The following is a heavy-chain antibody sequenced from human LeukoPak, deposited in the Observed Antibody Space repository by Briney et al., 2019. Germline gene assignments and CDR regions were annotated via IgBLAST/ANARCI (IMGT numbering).Heavy chain of an antibody. CDR2: IYYSGSP. D-gene: IGHD6-19*01. Sequence: SETLSLTCTVSGGSISSYYWSWIRRPPGKGLEWIGYIYYSGSPNYNPSLKSRVTISVHTSKKQFSLKLSSVTAADTAVYYCARSIVVAGIVSDYYYYGMDVWGQGTTVTVSS. V-gene: IGHV4-59*08. CDR1: GGSISSYY. CDR3: ARSIVVAGIVSDYYYYGMDV. J-gene: IGHJ6*02.